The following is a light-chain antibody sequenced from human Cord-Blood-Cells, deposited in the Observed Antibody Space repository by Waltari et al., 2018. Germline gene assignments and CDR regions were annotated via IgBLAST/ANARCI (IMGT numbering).Light chain of an antibody. J-gene: IGLJ2*01. Sequence: QSALTQPRSVSGSPGQSVTISCTGTSSDVGGYNYVSWYQQHPGKAPNLMIYDVSRRPSGVPGTFSGSKSGNTASLTIYGLQAEDKADYYCCSYAGSYVVFGGGTKLTVL. CDR1: SSDVGGYNY. CDR2: DVS. CDR3: CSYAGSYVV. V-gene: IGLV2-11*01.